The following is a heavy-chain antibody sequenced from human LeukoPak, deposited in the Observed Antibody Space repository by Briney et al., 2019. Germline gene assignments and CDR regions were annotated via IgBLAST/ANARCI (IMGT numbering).Heavy chain of an antibody. CDR2: ISGSGGST. CDR3: AKRDRGPRGYSYGP. V-gene: IGHV3-23*01. D-gene: IGHD5-18*01. Sequence: GGSLRLSCAASGFTFRSYAMSWVRQAPGKGLEWVSAISGSGGSTYYADSVKGRFTISRDNSKNTLYLQMNSLRAEDTAVYYCAKRDRGPRGYSYGPWGQGTLVTVSS. J-gene: IGHJ5*02. CDR1: GFTFRSYA.